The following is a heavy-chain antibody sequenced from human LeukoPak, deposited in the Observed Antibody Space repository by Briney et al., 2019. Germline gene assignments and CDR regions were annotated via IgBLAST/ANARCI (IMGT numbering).Heavy chain of an antibody. CDR1: GYTFTGYY. J-gene: IGHJ5*02. D-gene: IGHD3-10*01. V-gene: IGHV1-2*02. CDR2: INPNSGGT. CDR3: ARARAWFGELTHDP. Sequence: GASVKVSCKASGYTFTGYYMHWVRQAPGQGLEWMGWINPNSGGTNYAQKFQGRVTMTRDTSISTAYMELSRLRSDDTAVYYCARARAWFGELTHDPWGQGTLVTVSS.